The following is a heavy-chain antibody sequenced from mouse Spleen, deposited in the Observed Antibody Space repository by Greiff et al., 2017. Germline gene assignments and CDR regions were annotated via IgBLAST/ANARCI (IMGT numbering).Heavy chain of an antibody. CDR2: INPSSGYT. V-gene: IGHV1-7*01. D-gene: IGHD2-3*01. CDR1: GYTFTSYW. J-gene: IGHJ4*01. CDR3: ARRNDGYGGYYAMDY. Sequence: QVHVKQSGAELAKPGASVKLSCKASGYTFTSYWMHWVKQRPGQGLEWIGYINPSSGYTKYNQKFKDKATLTADKSSSTAYMQLSSLTYEDSAVYYCARRNDGYGGYYAMDYWGQGTSVTVSS.